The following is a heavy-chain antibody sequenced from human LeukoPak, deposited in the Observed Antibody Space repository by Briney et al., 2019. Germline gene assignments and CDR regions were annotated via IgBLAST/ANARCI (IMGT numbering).Heavy chain of an antibody. J-gene: IGHJ4*02. V-gene: IGHV4-30-4*01. CDR3: ARDLGGGAAGVDY. Sequence: PSETLSLTCTVSGGSVSSGDYYWSWIRQPPGKGLEWIGYIYYSGSTYYNPSLKSRVTISVDTSKNRFSLKLSSVTAADTAVYYCARDLGGGAAGVDYWGQGTLVTVSS. CDR1: GGSVSSGDYY. CDR2: IYYSGST. D-gene: IGHD6-13*01.